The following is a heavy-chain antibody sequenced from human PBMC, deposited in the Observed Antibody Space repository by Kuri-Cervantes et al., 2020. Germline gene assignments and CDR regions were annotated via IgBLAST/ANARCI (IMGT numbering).Heavy chain of an antibody. CDR1: GGSFSGYY. Sequence: GSLRLSCAVYGGSFSGYYWSWIRQPPGKGLEWIGEINHSGSTNYNPSLKSRVTISVDMSKNQFSLELSSVTAADTAVYYCARGHCSGGSCYDYWGQGTLVTVSS. D-gene: IGHD2-15*01. J-gene: IGHJ4*02. CDR2: INHSGST. V-gene: IGHV4-34*01. CDR3: ARGHCSGGSCYDY.